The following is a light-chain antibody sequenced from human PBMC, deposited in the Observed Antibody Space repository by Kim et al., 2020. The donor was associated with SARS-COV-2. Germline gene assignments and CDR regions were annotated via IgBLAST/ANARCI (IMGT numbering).Light chain of an antibody. CDR2: GAS. CDR1: QSVSSD. Sequence: SPGERATLSCRARQSVSSDLAWYQHKPGQAPRLLVYGASTRATGIPVRFSGSGSGTEFTLTISSLQSEDFAVYYCHQFKKWPLTFGGGTKVEIK. V-gene: IGKV3-15*01. J-gene: IGKJ4*01. CDR3: HQFKKWPLT.